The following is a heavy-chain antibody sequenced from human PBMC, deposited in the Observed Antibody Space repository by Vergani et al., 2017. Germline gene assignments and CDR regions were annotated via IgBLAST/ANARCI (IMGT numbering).Heavy chain of an antibody. CDR3: ARDRSKYDFWSGYSGY. CDR2: IKQDGSEK. J-gene: IGHJ4*02. CDR1: GFTFSSYW. Sequence: EVRLVESGGGLVQPGGSLRLSCAASGFTFSSYWMSWVRQAPGKGLEWVANIKQDGSEKYYVDSVKGRFTISRDNAKNSLYLQMNSLRAEDTAVYYCARDRSKYDFWSGYSGYWGQGTLVTVSS. V-gene: IGHV3-7*01. D-gene: IGHD3-3*01.